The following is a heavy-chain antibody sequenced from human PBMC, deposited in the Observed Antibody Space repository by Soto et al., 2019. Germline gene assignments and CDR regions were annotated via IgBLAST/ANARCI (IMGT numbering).Heavy chain of an antibody. CDR1: GYTFTSYA. V-gene: IGHV1-3*05. CDR3: ARLAAAGPYDRYYYYYGMAV. CDR2: INAGNGNT. D-gene: IGHD6-13*01. J-gene: IGHJ6*02. Sequence: QVPLVQSGAEEKKPGASVTVSCKASGYTFTSYAMHWVRQAPGQSLEWMGWINAGNGNTKYSQKFQGRVTITRDTTASTSYMELSSLRSEDTAVYYCARLAAAGPYDRYYYYYGMAVWGQGTTFTVSS.